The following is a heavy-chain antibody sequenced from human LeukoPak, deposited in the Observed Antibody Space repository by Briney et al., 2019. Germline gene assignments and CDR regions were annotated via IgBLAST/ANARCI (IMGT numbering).Heavy chain of an antibody. D-gene: IGHD3-10*01. CDR2: INHSGST. V-gene: IGHV4-34*01. CDR1: GGSFSVYY. Sequence: SETLSLTCAVYGGSFSVYYWSWIRQPPRKGLEWIGEINHSGSTNYNPSLKSRVTISVDTSKNQFSLKLSSVTAADTAVYYCARGGGANWFDPWGQGTLVTVSS. CDR3: ARGGGANWFDP. J-gene: IGHJ5*02.